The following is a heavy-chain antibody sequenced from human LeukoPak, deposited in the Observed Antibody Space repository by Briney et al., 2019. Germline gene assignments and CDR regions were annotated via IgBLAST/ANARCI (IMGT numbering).Heavy chain of an antibody. CDR3: ARHDGYNYGFDY. D-gene: IGHD5-24*01. Sequence: SETLCLTCTVSGGSISSYYWSWIRQPPGKGLEWIGYIYYSGSTNYNPSLTSRVTISVEASKNQLSLKLSSVTAADTAVYYCARHDGYNYGFDYWGQGTLVTVSS. CDR2: IYYSGST. J-gene: IGHJ4*02. V-gene: IGHV4-59*08. CDR1: GGSISSYY.